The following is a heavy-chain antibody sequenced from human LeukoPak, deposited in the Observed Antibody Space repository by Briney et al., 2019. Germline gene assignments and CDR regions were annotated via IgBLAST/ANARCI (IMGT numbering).Heavy chain of an antibody. V-gene: IGHV4-4*07. Sequence: SETLSLTCTVSGGSISSYYWSWIRQPAGKGLEWIGRIYTSGSTNYNPSLKSRVTMSVDTSKNQFSLKLSSGTAADTAVYYCARVRELMGVDAFDIWGQGTMVTVSS. CDR3: ARVRELMGVDAFDI. D-gene: IGHD1-26*01. CDR2: IYTSGST. CDR1: GGSISSYY. J-gene: IGHJ3*02.